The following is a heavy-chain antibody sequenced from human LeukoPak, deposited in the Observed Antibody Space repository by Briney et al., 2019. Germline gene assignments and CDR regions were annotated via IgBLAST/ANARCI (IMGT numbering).Heavy chain of an antibody. CDR1: GFTFSSYA. V-gene: IGHV3-23*01. J-gene: IGHJ3*02. CDR2: ISGRGGST. Sequence: GGSLRLSCAASGFTFSSYAMSGVRQAPGKGREWVSAISGRGGSTYYADSVKGGFTISRDNSKNTLYLQMNSLRAEDTAVYYCAKERMGAFDIWGQGTMVTVSS. D-gene: IGHD2-15*01. CDR3: AKERMGAFDI.